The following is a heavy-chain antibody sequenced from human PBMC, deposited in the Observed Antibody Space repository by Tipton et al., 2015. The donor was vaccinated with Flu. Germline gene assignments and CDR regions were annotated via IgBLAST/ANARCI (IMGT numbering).Heavy chain of an antibody. CDR3: ARDRLYSASVGYFYVGASDV. V-gene: IGHV4-61*02. J-gene: IGHJ3*01. D-gene: IGHD3-22*01. CDR1: GGSVSSGTYY. Sequence: TLSLTCTVSGGSVSSGTYYWSWIRQPAGEGLEWIGRVSMGGGTNYNPSLSSRVTITIDTSKNQFSLKLTSVTAADTAVYHCARDRLYSASVGYFYVGASDVWGQGTMVTVPP. CDR2: VSMGGGT.